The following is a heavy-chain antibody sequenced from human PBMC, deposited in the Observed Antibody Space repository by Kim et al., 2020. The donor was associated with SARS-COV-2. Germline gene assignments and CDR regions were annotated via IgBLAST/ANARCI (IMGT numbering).Heavy chain of an antibody. V-gene: IGHV1-8*01. CDR1: GYTFTRYD. CDR2: MNPNSGNT. CDR3: ARGVRGYNYGFLMDRYYYSMDV. D-gene: IGHD5-18*01. J-gene: IGHJ6*03. Sequence: ASVKVSCKASGYTFTRYDINWVRQATGQGLEWMGWMNPNSGNTGYAQKFQGRVTMTRNTSINTAYMELSSLRSEDTAVYYCARGVRGYNYGFLMDRYYYSMDVWGKGTTVTVSS.